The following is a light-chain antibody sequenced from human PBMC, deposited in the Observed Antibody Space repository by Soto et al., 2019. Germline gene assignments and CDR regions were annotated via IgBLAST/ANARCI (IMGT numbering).Light chain of an antibody. V-gene: IGKV3-20*01. CDR2: AAY. CDR3: QLFGGSRT. CDR1: QSVGGSY. J-gene: IGKJ1*01. Sequence: EIVLTQSPGTLSLSPGERATLSCRASQSVGGSYVGWYQQKPGQGPGLLIYAAYSRATGIPDRFSGSGSGTDFTLTISRLEPEDFAVYYCQLFGGSRTFGQGTKVDIK.